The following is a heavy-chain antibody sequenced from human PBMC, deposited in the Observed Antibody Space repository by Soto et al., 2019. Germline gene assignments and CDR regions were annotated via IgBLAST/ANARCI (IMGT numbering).Heavy chain of an antibody. J-gene: IGHJ6*02. CDR3: ARIRGYWYGLDV. CDR1: GFPLSTYG. V-gene: IGHV3-23*01. Sequence: EVQLLESGGGLVQPGGSLRLSCAASGFPLSTYGMSWVRQAPGKGLEWVSSITGTGGDTYYADSVKGRFTSSRDNSNTMLYLQINSLRVEDTAVYYCARIRGYWYGLDVWGQGTTITVSS. CDR2: ITGTGGDT.